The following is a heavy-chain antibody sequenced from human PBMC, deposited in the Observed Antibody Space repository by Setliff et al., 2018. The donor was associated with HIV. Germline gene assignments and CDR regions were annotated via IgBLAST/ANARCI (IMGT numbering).Heavy chain of an antibody. CDR1: GASTSDNIYY. Sequence: SETLSLTCSVTGASTSDNIYYWGWIRHSPGKGLEWIASAHYSGAIFYNPSLKSRVTMSVDTSWSRFSLKLTSVTAADTAVYYCARPSFGIGGGANFDSWGRGTLVTVSS. CDR2: AHYSGAI. V-gene: IGHV4-39*02. CDR3: ARPSFGIGGGANFDS. J-gene: IGHJ4*02. D-gene: IGHD3-3*01.